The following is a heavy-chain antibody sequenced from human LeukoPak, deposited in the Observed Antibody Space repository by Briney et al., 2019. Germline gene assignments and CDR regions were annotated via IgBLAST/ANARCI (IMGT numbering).Heavy chain of an antibody. CDR2: IWYDGSNK. D-gene: IGHD3-22*01. CDR1: GFTFGSYG. Sequence: PGGSLRLSCAASGFTFGSYGMHWARQAPGKGLEWVAVIWYDGSNKYYADSVKGRFTISRDNSKNTLYLQMNSLRAEDTAVYYCARDLGYDSSGYPDYYFDYWGQGTLVTVSS. V-gene: IGHV3-33*01. J-gene: IGHJ4*02. CDR3: ARDLGYDSSGYPDYYFDY.